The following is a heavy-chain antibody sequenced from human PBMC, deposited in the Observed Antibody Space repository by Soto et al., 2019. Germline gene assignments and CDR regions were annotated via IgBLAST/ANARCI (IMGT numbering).Heavy chain of an antibody. J-gene: IGHJ4*02. D-gene: IGHD5-12*01. V-gene: IGHV4-39*01. CDR3: ARHNRNIVAPSLDY. CDR2: IYYSGST. Sequence: QLQLQESGPGLVKPSETLSLTCTVSGGSISSSSYYWGWIRQPPGKGLEWIGSIYYSGSTYYNPSLKSRVTISVDTSKNQFSLKLSSVTAADTAVYYCARHNRNIVAPSLDYWGQGTLVTVSS. CDR1: GGSISSSSYY.